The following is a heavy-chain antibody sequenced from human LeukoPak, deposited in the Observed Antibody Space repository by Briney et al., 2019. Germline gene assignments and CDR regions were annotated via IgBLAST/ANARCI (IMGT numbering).Heavy chain of an antibody. V-gene: IGHV4-4*07. CDR2: IYHSGST. CDR1: GGSISNYY. J-gene: IGHJ4*02. CDR3: ARGMIYAVADY. D-gene: IGHD3-16*01. Sequence: KPSETLSLTCTVSGGSISNYYWSWIRQPAGKGLEWIGSIYHSGSTYYNPSLKSRVTISVDTSKNQFSLKLSSVTAADTAVYYCARGMIYAVADYWGQGTLVTVSS.